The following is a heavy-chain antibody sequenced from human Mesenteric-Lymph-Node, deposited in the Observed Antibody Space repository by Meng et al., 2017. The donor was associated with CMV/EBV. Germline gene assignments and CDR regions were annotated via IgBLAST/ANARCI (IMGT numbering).Heavy chain of an antibody. CDR1: FSHAW. J-gene: IGHJ5*02. CDR3: AKDFYYDSSGYYPTPAS. D-gene: IGHD3-22*01. CDR2: IKSKIEGVTT. Sequence: FSHAWMSWVRQAPGKGLEWVGPIKSKIEGVTTDYAAPVKGRFTISRDDSKNTLYLQMNSLRAEDTAVYYCAKDFYYDSSGYYPTPASWGQGTLVTVSS. V-gene: IGHV3-15*01.